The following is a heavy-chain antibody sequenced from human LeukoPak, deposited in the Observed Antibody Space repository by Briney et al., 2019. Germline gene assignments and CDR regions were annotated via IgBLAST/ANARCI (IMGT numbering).Heavy chain of an antibody. CDR3: ARGSSSSRRDWYFDL. D-gene: IGHD6-6*01. Sequence: SETLSLTCTVSGGSISSYYWSWIRQPPGKGLEWIGYIYYSGSTNYNPSLKSRVTISVDTSKNQFSLKLSSVTAADTAVYYCARGSSSSRRDWYFDLWGRGTPVTVSS. J-gene: IGHJ2*01. CDR1: GGSISSYY. CDR2: IYYSGST. V-gene: IGHV4-59*01.